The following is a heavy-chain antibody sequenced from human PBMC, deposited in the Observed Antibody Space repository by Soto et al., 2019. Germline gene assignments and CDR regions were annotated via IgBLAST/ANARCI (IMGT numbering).Heavy chain of an antibody. D-gene: IGHD2-15*01. J-gene: IGHJ5*02. CDR2: ISAYNGNT. V-gene: IGHV1-18*01. CDR1: GYTFTSYG. CDR3: ASVRYCSGGSCNWFDP. Sequence: QVQLVQSGAEVKKPGASVKVSCKASGYTFTSYGISWVRQAPGQGLEWMGWISAYNGNTNYAQKLQGRVTMTTDTSTSTADMELRSLRSDDTAVYYCASVRYCSGGSCNWFDPWGQGTLVTVSS.